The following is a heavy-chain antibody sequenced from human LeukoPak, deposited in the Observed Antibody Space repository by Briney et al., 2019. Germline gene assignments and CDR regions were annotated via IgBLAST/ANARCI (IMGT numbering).Heavy chain of an antibody. CDR2: IFHSGST. J-gene: IGHJ4*02. CDR1: GYSISSDYY. D-gene: IGHD6-13*01. V-gene: IGHV4-38-2*02. Sequence: PSETLSLTCTVSGYSISSDYYWGWIRQPPGKGLEWIANIFHSGSTYYNPSLKSRVTMSVDTSKNQFSLKLSSVTAADTAVYYCATSYSRREVDFWGQGTLVTVSS. CDR3: ATSYSRREVDF.